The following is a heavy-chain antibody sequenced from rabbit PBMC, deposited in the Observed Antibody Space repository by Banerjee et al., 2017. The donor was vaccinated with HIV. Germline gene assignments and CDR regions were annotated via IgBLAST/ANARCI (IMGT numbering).Heavy chain of an antibody. D-gene: IGHD1-1*01. CDR2: IDASDSGDT. CDR1: GVSFSGNSC. V-gene: IGHV1S45*01. Sequence: QQQLEESGGDLVKPGGSLTLTCTASGVSFSGNSCICWVRQAPGKGLEWIACIDASDSGDTYFASWANGRFPIAQSSTTTVSLPTTSLQAADMTASFCATDSSASNSSNGLDLRGPGTLVTVS. CDR3: ATDSSASNSSNGLDL. J-gene: IGHJ3*01.